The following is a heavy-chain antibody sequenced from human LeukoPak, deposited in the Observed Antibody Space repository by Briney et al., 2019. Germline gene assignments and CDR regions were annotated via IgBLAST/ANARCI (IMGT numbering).Heavy chain of an antibody. J-gene: IGHJ4*02. D-gene: IGHD2-15*01. CDR1: GGSISSGDYY. CDR3: ARVETGYCSGGSCYRGYYFDY. V-gene: IGHV4-30-4*01. Sequence: SETLSLTCTVSGGSISSGDYYWRWLRQPPGKGLEWIGYIYYSGSTYYNPSLKSRVTISVDTSKNQFSLKLSSVTAADTAVYYCARVETGYCSGGSCYRGYYFDYWGQGTLVTVSS. CDR2: IYYSGST.